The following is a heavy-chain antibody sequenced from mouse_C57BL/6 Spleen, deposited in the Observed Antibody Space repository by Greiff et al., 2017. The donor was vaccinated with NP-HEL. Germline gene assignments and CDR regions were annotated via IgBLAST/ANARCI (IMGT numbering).Heavy chain of an antibody. CDR2: IHPNSGST. CDR3: ARSRYGNYVFDY. J-gene: IGHJ2*01. V-gene: IGHV1-64*01. CDR1: GYTFTSYW. Sequence: QVHVKQPGAELVKPGASVKLSCKASGYTFTSYWMHWVKQRPGQGLEWIGMIHPNSGSTNYNEKFKSKATLTVDKSSSTAYMQLSSLTSEDSAVYYCARSRYGNYVFDYWGQGTTLTVSS. D-gene: IGHD2-1*01.